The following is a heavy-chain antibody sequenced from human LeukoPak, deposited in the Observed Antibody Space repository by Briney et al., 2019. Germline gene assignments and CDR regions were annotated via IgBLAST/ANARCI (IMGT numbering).Heavy chain of an antibody. Sequence: SVKVSCKASGGTFSSYAISWVRQAPGQGLEWMGGIIPIFGTANYAQKFQGRVTITADESTSTAYMELSSLRSEDTAVYYCARGGWELDSSYYFDYWGQGTLVTVSS. CDR1: GGTFSSYA. J-gene: IGHJ4*02. CDR2: IIPIFGTA. CDR3: ARGGWELDSSYYFDY. D-gene: IGHD1-7*01. V-gene: IGHV1-69*13.